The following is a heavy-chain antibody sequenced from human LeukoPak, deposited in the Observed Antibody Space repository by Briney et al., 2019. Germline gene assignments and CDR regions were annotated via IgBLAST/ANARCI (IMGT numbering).Heavy chain of an antibody. CDR1: GFTFTTYW. D-gene: IGHD6-19*01. V-gene: IGHV3-74*01. Sequence: PGGSLRLSCAASGFTFTTYWMHWVRQAPGKGLVWVSHINSDGSITSYADSVKGRFTISRDNAKNTLYLQMNSLKTEDTAVYYCITIGWYLVYWGQGTLVTVSS. CDR2: INSDGSIT. J-gene: IGHJ4*02. CDR3: ITIGWYLVY.